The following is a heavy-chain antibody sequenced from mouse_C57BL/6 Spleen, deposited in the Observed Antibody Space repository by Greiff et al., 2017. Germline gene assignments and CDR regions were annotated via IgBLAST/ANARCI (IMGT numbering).Heavy chain of an antibody. J-gene: IGHJ1*03. CDR3: ARDRVGWYFDV. CDR1: GFTFSSYA. Sequence: EVMLVESGGGLVKPGGSLKLSCAASGFTFSSYAMSWVRQTPEKRLEWVATISDGGSYTYYPDNVKGRFTISRDNAKNNLYLQMSHLKSEDTAMYYCARDRVGWYFDVWGTGTTVTVSS. CDR2: ISDGGSYT. V-gene: IGHV5-4*01.